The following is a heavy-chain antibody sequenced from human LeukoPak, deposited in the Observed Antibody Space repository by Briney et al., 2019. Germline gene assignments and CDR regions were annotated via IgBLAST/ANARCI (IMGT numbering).Heavy chain of an antibody. Sequence: PSETLSLTCAVYGGSFSGYYWSWIRQPPGKGLEWIGEINHSGSINYNPSLKSRVTISVDTSKNQFSLKLSSVTAADTAVYYCASDYGSGIYWGQGTLVTVSS. J-gene: IGHJ4*02. D-gene: IGHD3-10*01. CDR3: ASDYGSGIY. V-gene: IGHV4-34*01. CDR2: INHSGSI. CDR1: GGSFSGYY.